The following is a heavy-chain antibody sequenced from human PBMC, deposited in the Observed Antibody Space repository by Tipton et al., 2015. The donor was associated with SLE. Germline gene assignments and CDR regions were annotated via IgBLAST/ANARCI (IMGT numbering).Heavy chain of an antibody. CDR1: GHSISSGYY. CDR2: LYHSGTT. V-gene: IGHV4-38-2*02. Sequence: TLSLTCNVSGHSISSGYYWGWIRQFPGKGLECIGSLYHSGTTYYNPSLKSRVTISVDTSKNEFSLRMTSVTAGDTAVYYCARGYNHHDAFDIWGQGTMVTVSS. CDR3: ARGYNHHDAFDI. J-gene: IGHJ3*02. D-gene: IGHD5-24*01.